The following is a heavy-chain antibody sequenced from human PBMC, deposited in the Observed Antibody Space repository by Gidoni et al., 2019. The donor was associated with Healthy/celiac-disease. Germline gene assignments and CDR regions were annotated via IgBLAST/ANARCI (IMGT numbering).Heavy chain of an antibody. CDR1: GFSLSTSGMC. D-gene: IGHD5-18*01. Sequence: QVTFRESGPALVKPTQTLTLTCPFSGFSLSTSGMCVSWIRHPPGKALWWLALIDWDDDKYYSQSMKTRLTISKDTSKNQVVITLTNMDPVDTATYYCERIWGGYGYDYWGQGTLVTVSS. CDR3: ERIWGGYGYDY. V-gene: IGHV2-70*01. J-gene: IGHJ4*02. CDR2: IDWDDDK.